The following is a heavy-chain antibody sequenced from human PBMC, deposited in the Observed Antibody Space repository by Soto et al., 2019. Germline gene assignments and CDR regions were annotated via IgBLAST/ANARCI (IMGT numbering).Heavy chain of an antibody. Sequence: SETLSLTCTVSGGSISSYYWSWIRQPPGKGLEWIGYIYYSGSTNYNPSLKRRVTISVGTSKNQFSLKLSSVTAADSAVYYCARSYYDILTGAFDIWGQGTMVTVSS. CDR1: GGSISSYY. D-gene: IGHD3-9*01. V-gene: IGHV4-59*01. CDR2: IYYSGST. CDR3: ARSYYDILTGAFDI. J-gene: IGHJ3*02.